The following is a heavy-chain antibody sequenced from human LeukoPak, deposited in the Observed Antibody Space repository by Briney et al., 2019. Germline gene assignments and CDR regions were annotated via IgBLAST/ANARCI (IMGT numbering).Heavy chain of an antibody. CDR2: IYYSGST. CDR3: ARGAGYDLYYYFDY. Sequence: SETLSLTCTVSGGSISSSSYYWGWIRQPPGKGLEWIGSIYYSGSTYYNPSLKSRVTISVDTSKNQFSLKLSSVTAADTAVYSCARGAGYDLYYYFDYWGQGTLVTVSS. CDR1: GGSISSSSYY. V-gene: IGHV4-39*01. D-gene: IGHD2-2*01. J-gene: IGHJ4*02.